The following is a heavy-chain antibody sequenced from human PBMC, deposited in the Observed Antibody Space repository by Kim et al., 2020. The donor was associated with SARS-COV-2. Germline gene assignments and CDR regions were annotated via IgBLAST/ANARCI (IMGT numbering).Heavy chain of an antibody. CDR2: ISYDGSNK. CDR1: GFTFSSYG. CDR3: AKDRRAARSPFDY. D-gene: IGHD6-6*01. J-gene: IGHJ4*02. V-gene: IGHV3-30*18. Sequence: GGSLRLSCAASGFTFSSYGMHWVRQAPGKGLEWVAVISYDGSNKYYADSVKGRFTISRDNSKNTLYLQMNSLRAEDTAVYYCAKDRRAARSPFDYWGQGT.